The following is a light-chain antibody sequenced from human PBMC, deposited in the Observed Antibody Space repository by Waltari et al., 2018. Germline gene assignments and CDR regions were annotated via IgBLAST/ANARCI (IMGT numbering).Light chain of an antibody. CDR3: QHYLRLPVT. J-gene: IGKJ1*01. V-gene: IGKV3-20*01. Sequence: SCKASQSVNRALAGYQQKPGQAPRLLIYGIFDRAAGTPDRFSGSGSGTVFSLTISRLEPEDFAVYYCQHYLRLPVTFGQGTRVEVK. CDR2: GIF. CDR1: QSVNRA.